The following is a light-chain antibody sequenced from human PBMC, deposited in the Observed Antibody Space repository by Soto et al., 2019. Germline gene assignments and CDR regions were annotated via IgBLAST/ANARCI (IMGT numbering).Light chain of an antibody. V-gene: IGKV3-15*01. CDR2: GAS. J-gene: IGKJ1*01. CDR3: QQYNAWPRT. Sequence: EVVMTQSPAILSVSPGERATLSCRASQSVGINVDWYQQKPGQAPRLLIYGASTRATGSPDRVSASGSATEFTLTISSLLSEDITDYYCQQYNAWPRTFGQGTKV. CDR1: QSVGIN.